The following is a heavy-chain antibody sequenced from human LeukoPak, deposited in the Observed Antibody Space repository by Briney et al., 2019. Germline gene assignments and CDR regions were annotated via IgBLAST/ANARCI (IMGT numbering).Heavy chain of an antibody. CDR1: GFTFSSYA. CDR2: ISGSGGST. CDR3: AKSPYYYYDSSGYYGY. D-gene: IGHD3-22*01. Sequence: GGSLRLSCAASGFTFSSYAMSWVRQAPGKGLEWVSAISGSGGSTYYADSVKGRFTISRDNSKNTLYLQMNSLRAEDTAVYYCAKSPYYYYDSSGYYGYWGQGTLVTFSS. J-gene: IGHJ4*02. V-gene: IGHV3-23*01.